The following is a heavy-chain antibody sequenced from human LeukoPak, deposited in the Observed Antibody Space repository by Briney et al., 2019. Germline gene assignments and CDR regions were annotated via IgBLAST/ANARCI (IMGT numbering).Heavy chain of an antibody. J-gene: IGHJ3*02. V-gene: IGHV5-51*01. CDR3: ARGRDEIGLPSDVFDI. D-gene: IGHD3-16*01. Sequence: GESLKISCKGSGYNFATYWIDRVRQMPGKGLEWMGIIYPSDSDTRYSPSFQGQVTLSADKSISTAYLQWSSLKASDTAMYYCARGRDEIGLPSDVFDIWGQGTMVTVSS. CDR1: GYNFATYW. CDR2: IYPSDSDT.